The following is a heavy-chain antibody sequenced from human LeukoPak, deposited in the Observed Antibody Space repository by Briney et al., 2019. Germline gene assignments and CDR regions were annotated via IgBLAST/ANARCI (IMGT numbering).Heavy chain of an antibody. CDR3: AKDRGGYYQPFDY. CDR1: GFTLSGYA. D-gene: IGHD3-22*01. V-gene: IGHV3-23*01. CDR2: TSGSGSYT. Sequence: GGSLRLSCAASGFTLSGYAMSWVRQAPGKGLEWVSATSGSGSYTYYADSVKGRFTVARDNSKNTVFLQMNSLRAEDTAVYYCAKDRGGYYQPFDYWGQGTLVTVSS. J-gene: IGHJ4*02.